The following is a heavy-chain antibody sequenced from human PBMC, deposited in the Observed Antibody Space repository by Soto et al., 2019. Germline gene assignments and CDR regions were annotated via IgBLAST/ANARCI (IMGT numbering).Heavy chain of an antibody. CDR3: AHRRRGSYIDY. Sequence: QITLKESGPTLVKPTQTLTLTCTFSGFSLSISGEGVGWNRQPPGKALEWLALIYWDDDKRYSPSLKSRLTITNYSSKNQVVLTMTNMDPVDTATYYCAHRRRGSYIDYWGQGTLVTVSS. V-gene: IGHV2-5*02. J-gene: IGHJ4*02. CDR2: IYWDDDK. D-gene: IGHD3-16*01. CDR1: GFSLSISGEG.